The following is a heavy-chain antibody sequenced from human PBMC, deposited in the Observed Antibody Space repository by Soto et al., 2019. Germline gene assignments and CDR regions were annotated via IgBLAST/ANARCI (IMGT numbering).Heavy chain of an antibody. V-gene: IGHV3-23*01. CDR2: ISGSGGRS. CDR3: AKAYFVWSSEQPYYFDY. Sequence: GGSLRLSCAASGFTFSNYAMTWVRQGPEKGLEWVSGISGSGGRSYYADSVKGRFTISRDNSKISLYLQMNSLRAEDTAVYYCAKAYFVWSSEQPYYFDYWGQGTLVTVSS. J-gene: IGHJ4*02. CDR1: GFTFSNYA. D-gene: IGHD3-16*01.